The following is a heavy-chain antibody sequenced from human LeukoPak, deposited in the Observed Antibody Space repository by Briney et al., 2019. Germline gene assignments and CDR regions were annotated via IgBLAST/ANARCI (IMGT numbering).Heavy chain of an antibody. J-gene: IGHJ4*02. D-gene: IGHD6-13*01. Sequence: PSETLSLTCTVSGGSISSYYWSWIRQPPGKGMEWIGFIYYSGSTNYNPSLKSRVTISVDTSKNQFSLRLSSVTAADTAVYYCASPGIVAAGTDRGFDYWGQGTLVAVSS. V-gene: IGHV4-59*01. CDR3: ASPGIVAAGTDRGFDY. CDR2: IYYSGST. CDR1: GGSISSYY.